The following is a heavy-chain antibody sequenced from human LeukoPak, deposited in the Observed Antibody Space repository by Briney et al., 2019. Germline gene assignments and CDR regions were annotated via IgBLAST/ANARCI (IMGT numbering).Heavy chain of an antibody. D-gene: IGHD6-6*01. Sequence: PGGSLGLSCAASGFTFSSYGMHWVRQAPGKGLEWVAFIRYDGSNKYYADSVRGRFTISRDNSKNTLYLQMNSLRAEDTAVYYCAKDLGIAARPQAVDYWGQGTLVTVSS. CDR2: IRYDGSNK. CDR3: AKDLGIAARPQAVDY. CDR1: GFTFSSYG. J-gene: IGHJ4*02. V-gene: IGHV3-30*02.